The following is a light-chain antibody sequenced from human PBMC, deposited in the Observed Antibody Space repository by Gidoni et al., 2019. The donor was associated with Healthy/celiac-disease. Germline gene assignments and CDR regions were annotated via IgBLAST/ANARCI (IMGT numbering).Light chain of an antibody. CDR3: QQYCSTPLT. J-gene: IGKJ1*01. CDR2: GAS. Sequence: IAIAQSADTQAASMGSLAPVKGKTSNSVLYLSNNKSYLAWYQQKPGQPPKLLIYGASTRESGVPDRFSGSGSGTDFTLTISSLHAEDVAVYYCQQYCSTPLTFXQXTKVEIK. V-gene: IGKV4-1*01. CDR1: NSVLYLSNNKSY.